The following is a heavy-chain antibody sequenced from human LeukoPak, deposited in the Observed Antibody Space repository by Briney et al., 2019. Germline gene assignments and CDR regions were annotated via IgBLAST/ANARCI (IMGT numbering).Heavy chain of an antibody. V-gene: IGHV4-61*08. CDR3: ARSRSGYSYDHAAFEI. CDR1: GGSISSGGYY. D-gene: IGHD5-18*01. CDR2: IDYRGST. Sequence: PSETLSLTCTVSGGSISSGGYYWSWIRQPPGKGLEWIAYIDYRGSTTYNPSLRSRVTISVDTSRNQFSLKLRSVTAADTAVYYCARSRSGYSYDHAAFEIWGQGTMVTVSS. J-gene: IGHJ3*02.